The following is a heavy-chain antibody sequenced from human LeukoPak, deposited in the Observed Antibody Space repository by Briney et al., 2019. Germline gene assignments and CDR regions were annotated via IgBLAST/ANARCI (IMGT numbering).Heavy chain of an antibody. D-gene: IGHD1-26*01. CDR2: ISVAANT. Sequence: PGGSLRLSCAASGFTFSSYDMHWVRQAAGKGLEWVSAISVAANTFYSGSVKGRFTISRENAKNSLYLLMSSLRAEDTAVYYCARQNTPHGNFDYWGQGTLVTVSS. CDR3: ARQNTPHGNFDY. CDR1: GFTFSSYD. V-gene: IGHV3-13*01. J-gene: IGHJ4*02.